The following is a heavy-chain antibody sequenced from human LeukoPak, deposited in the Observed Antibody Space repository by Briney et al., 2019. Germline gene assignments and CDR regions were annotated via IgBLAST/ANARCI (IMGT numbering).Heavy chain of an antibody. V-gene: IGHV1-2*02. CDR1: GYTFTGYY. D-gene: IGHD3-9*01. Sequence: ASVKVSCTASGYTFTGYYMHWVRQAPGQGLEWMAWINPNSGDTNYAQKFQGRVTVTRDTSISMAYMELRRLTYDDTAIYYCARAREVTGLTPWGQGTLVTVSS. CDR2: INPNSGDT. CDR3: ARAREVTGLTP. J-gene: IGHJ5*02.